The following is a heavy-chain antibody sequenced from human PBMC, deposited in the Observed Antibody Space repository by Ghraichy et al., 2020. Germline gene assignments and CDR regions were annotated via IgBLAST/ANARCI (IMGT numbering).Heavy chain of an antibody. J-gene: IGHJ6*04. CDR1: GGSFSHYY. CDR2: INHSGST. CDR3: ERAKHTGNYYYYYGMDV. V-gene: IGHV4-34*01. D-gene: IGHD1-26*01. Sequence: SETLSLTCAVYGGSFSHYYWSWIRQPPGKGLEWIGEINHSGSTNYNPSLKSRVTISVDTSKNQFSLKLTSVTAADTAVYYCERAKHTGNYYYYYGMDVWGKGTTVTVSS.